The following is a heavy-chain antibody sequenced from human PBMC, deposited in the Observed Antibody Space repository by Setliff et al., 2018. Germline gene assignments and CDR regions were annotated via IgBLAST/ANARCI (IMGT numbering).Heavy chain of an antibody. CDR1: GFTFSDST. CDR3: SRYSTVTTSFAN. V-gene: IGHV3-73*01. Sequence: PGESLKISCAASGFTFSDSTMHWVRQASGKGLEWVGRIRTKANSYATAYATSVQDRFTISRHDSESTTYLQMNGLKTEDTAVYYCSRYSTVTTSFANWGQGTLVTVSS. CDR2: IRTKANSYAT. D-gene: IGHD4-17*01. J-gene: IGHJ4*02.